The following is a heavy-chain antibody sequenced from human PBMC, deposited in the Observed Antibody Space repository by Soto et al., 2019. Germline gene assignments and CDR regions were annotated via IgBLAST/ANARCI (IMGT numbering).Heavy chain of an antibody. J-gene: IGHJ3*02. D-gene: IGHD6-6*01. V-gene: IGHV3-21*01. CDR1: GFTFSSYS. CDR2: ISSSSSYI. CDR3: ARDLSPSFRIAARRVSAFDI. Sequence: PGGSLRLSCAASGFTFSSYSMNWVRQAPGTGLEWVSSISSSSSYIYYADSVKGRFTISRDNAKNSLYLQMNSLRAEDTAVYYCARDLSPSFRIAARRVSAFDIWGQGTMVTVSS.